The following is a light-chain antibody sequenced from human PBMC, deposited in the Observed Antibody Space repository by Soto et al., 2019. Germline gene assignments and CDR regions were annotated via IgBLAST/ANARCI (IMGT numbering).Light chain of an antibody. J-gene: IGKJ4*01. CDR1: QSVSSTS. V-gene: IGKV3-20*01. CDR3: QQHGSSIT. Sequence: EMVLTQSPGTLSLSPGERATLSCRASQSVSSTSLAWYQQKPGQAPRLLIYGASSRATGIPDRFSGSGSETDFILTISRLEPEDFAVYYCQQHGSSITFGGGTKVEIK. CDR2: GAS.